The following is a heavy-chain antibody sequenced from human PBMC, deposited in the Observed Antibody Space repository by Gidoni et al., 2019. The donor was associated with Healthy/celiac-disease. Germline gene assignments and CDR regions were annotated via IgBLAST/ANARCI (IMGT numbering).Heavy chain of an antibody. CDR3: ARDHMLDTAGYYYGMDV. D-gene: IGHD5-18*01. V-gene: IGHV1-46*01. Sequence: QVQLVQSGAEVKKPGASVKVSCKASGYTFTSYSIHWVRQAPGQGLEWMGIINPSGGSTSYAQKFQGRVTMTRDTSTSTVYMELSSLRSEDTAVYYCARDHMLDTAGYYYGMDVWGQGTTVTVSS. CDR1: GYTFTSYS. CDR2: INPSGGST. J-gene: IGHJ6*02.